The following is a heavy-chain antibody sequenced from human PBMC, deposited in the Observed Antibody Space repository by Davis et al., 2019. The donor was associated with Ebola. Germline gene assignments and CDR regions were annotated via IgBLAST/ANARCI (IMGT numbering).Heavy chain of an antibody. V-gene: IGHV3-74*01. Sequence: GESLKISCAASGFTFSSYWMHWVRQAPGKGLVWVSRINSDGSSTSYADSVKGRFTISRDNAKNSLYLQMNSLRAEDTAVYYCARDGRIAVAGTGYYFDYWGQGTLVTVSS. CDR1: GFTFSSYW. J-gene: IGHJ4*02. CDR3: ARDGRIAVAGTGYYFDY. CDR2: INSDGSST. D-gene: IGHD6-19*01.